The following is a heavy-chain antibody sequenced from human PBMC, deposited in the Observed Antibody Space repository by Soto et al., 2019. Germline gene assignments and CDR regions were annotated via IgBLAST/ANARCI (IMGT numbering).Heavy chain of an antibody. CDR2: IYYSGST. CDR3: SKQGDYYGSGSWPDAFDI. V-gene: IGHV4-39*01. J-gene: IGHJ3*02. Sequence: QLQLQESGPGLVKPSETLSLTCTVSGGSISSSSYYWGWIRQPPGKGLEWIGSIYYSGSTYYNPSPKGRVTISVDTSQDQFSLKPSSVTAADTAWYYWSKQGDYYGSGSWPDAFDIWGQGTMVTVSS. D-gene: IGHD3-10*01. CDR1: GGSISSSSYY.